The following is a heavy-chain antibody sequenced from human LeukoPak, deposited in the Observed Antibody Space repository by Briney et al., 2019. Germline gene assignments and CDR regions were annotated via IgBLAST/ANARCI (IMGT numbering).Heavy chain of an antibody. Sequence: ASVKVSCKASGYTFTGYYMHWVRQAPGQGLEWMGWINPNSGGTNYAQKFQGRVTMTRDTSISTAYMELSRLRSDDTAVYYCAKDQAPSSPAAIDYWGQGTLVTVSS. CDR3: AKDQAPSSPAAIDY. J-gene: IGHJ4*02. V-gene: IGHV1-2*02. CDR1: GYTFTGYY. D-gene: IGHD2-2*01. CDR2: INPNSGGT.